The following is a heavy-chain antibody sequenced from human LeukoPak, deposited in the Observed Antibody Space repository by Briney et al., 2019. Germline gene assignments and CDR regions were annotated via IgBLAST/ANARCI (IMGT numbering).Heavy chain of an antibody. CDR2: ISSSSSYI. CDR3: ARDRYSSGWAPFDY. CDR1: GFTFSSYS. V-gene: IGHV3-21*01. Sequence: GGSLRLSCAASGFTFSSYSMNWVRQAPGKGLEWVSSISSSSSYIYYADSVKGRFTISRDNAKNSLYLQMNSLKAEDTAVYYCARDRYSSGWAPFDYWGQGTLVTVSS. D-gene: IGHD6-19*01. J-gene: IGHJ4*02.